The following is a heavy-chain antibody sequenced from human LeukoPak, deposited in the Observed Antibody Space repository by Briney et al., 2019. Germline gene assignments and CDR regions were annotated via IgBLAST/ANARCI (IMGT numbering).Heavy chain of an antibody. CDR2: IYYSGST. CDR3: ARGRYSSSGNWFDP. Sequence: SETLSLTCTVSGDSISSSSYYWGWIRQPPGKGLEWIGSIYYSGSTYYNPSLKSRVTISVDTSKNQFSLKLSSVTAADTAVYYCARGRYSSSGNWFDPWGQGTLVTVSS. D-gene: IGHD6-13*01. J-gene: IGHJ5*02. CDR1: GDSISSSSYY. V-gene: IGHV4-39*07.